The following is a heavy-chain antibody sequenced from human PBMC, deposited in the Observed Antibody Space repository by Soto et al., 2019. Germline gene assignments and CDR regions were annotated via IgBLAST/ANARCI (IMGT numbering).Heavy chain of an antibody. CDR1: GYTFTIYG. CDR3: ARPPSGGNSFLYFDY. D-gene: IGHD2-21*02. J-gene: IGHJ4*02. CDR2: ISAYNGNT. Sequence: QVQLVQSVAEVKKPGASVKVSCKASGYTFTIYGISWVRQAPGQGLEWMGWISAYNGNTNHAQKLQGRVTMTTDKPTRTAHMELRSLRSDDTAVYYCARPPSGGNSFLYFDYWGQGTMVTVSS. V-gene: IGHV1-18*04.